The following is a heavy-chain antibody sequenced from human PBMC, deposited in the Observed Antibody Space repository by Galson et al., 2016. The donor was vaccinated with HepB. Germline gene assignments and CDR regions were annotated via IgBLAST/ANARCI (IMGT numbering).Heavy chain of an antibody. D-gene: IGHD1-26*01. CDR3: ARDGGDRGSYSVGDSFDI. CDR2: IFSDGNT. Sequence: SLRLSCAGSGFTYSSSYMTWVRQAPGKGLEWVSIIFSDGNTFYADSVKGRFTISTDKSKRTVFLQMSNLRADDTAMYYCARDGGDRGSYSVGDSFDIWGQGTMVTVSS. CDR1: GFTYSSSY. V-gene: IGHV3-53*01. J-gene: IGHJ3*02.